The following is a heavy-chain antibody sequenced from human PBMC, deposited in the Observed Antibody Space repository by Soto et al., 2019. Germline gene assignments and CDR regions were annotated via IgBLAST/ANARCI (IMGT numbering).Heavy chain of an antibody. CDR1: GFTFTDYY. J-gene: IGHJ4*02. CDR2: INPYADVK. CDR3: AREFNRGRGNFDY. V-gene: IGHV1-2*02. Sequence: QVQLVQSGAEVKKPGASVKVSCKASGFTFTDYYLHWLRQAPGQGLEWMGWINPYADVKKYAQRVQGRISMTRDTSFSTAYMELSRLSSDDTALYYCAREFNRGRGNFDYWGQGTLVTVSS.